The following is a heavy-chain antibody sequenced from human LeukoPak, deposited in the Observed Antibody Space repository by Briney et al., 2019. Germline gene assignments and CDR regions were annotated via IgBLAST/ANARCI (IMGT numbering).Heavy chain of an antibody. CDR3: ARSYCSSTSCYTDY. V-gene: IGHV4-59*01. Sequence: SETLSLTYTVSSDSISSYYWSWIRPSPEKGLDWSGYFYYSGSTNYNPSLKSRATISVDTSKNQFSLKLSSVTAADTAVYYCARSYCSSTSCYTDYWGQGTLVTVSS. CDR1: SDSISSYY. D-gene: IGHD2-2*02. CDR2: FYYSGST. J-gene: IGHJ4*02.